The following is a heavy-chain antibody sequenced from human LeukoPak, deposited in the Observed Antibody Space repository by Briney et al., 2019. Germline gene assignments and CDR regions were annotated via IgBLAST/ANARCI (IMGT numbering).Heavy chain of an antibody. CDR3: AFRGVSDDFDY. D-gene: IGHD3-10*01. CDR2: INAGNGNT. V-gene: IGHV1-3*01. Sequence: ASVKVSCKASGYTFTSYAMHWVRQAPGQRLEWTGWINAGNGNTKYSQKFQGRVTITRDTSASTAYMELSSLRSEDTAVYYCAFRGVSDDFDYWGQGTLVTVSS. CDR1: GYTFTSYA. J-gene: IGHJ4*02.